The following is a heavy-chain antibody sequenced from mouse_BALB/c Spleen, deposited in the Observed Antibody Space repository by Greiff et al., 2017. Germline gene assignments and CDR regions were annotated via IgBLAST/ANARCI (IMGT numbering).Heavy chain of an antibody. V-gene: IGHV1-7*01. CDR2: INPSTGYT. CDR1: GYTFTSYW. CDR3: ARNYRYGGYYAMDY. D-gene: IGHD2-14*01. Sequence: VKVVESGAELAKPGASVKMSCKASGYTFTSYWMHWVKQRPGQGLEWIGYINPSTGYTEYNQKFKDKATLTADKSSSTAYMQLSSLTSEDSAVYYCARNYRYGGYYAMDYWGQGTSVTVSS. J-gene: IGHJ4*01.